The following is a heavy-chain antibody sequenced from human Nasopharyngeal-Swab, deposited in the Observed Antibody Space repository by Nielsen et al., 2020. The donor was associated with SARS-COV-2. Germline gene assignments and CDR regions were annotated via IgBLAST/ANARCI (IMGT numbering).Heavy chain of an antibody. CDR2: IYYSGST. Sequence: SETLSLTCVVSGGSISSGGYYWSWIRQHPGKGLEWIGYIYYSGSTYYNPSLKSRVTISVDTSKNQFSLKLSSVTAADTAVYYCARDPVYDYVWGSYRIDAFDIWGQGTMVTVSS. V-gene: IGHV4-31*11. J-gene: IGHJ3*02. CDR3: ARDPVYDYVWGSYRIDAFDI. D-gene: IGHD3-16*02. CDR1: GGSISSGGYY.